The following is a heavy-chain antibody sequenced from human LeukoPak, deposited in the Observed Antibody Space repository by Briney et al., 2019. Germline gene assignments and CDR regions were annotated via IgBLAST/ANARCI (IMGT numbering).Heavy chain of an antibody. V-gene: IGHV3-7*03. J-gene: IGHJ4*02. D-gene: IGHD6-13*01. CDR1: GFTFGIFW. CDR2: MKGDGSLI. CDR3: AKDSSSWFRGFDY. Sequence: GGSLRLSCGASGFTFGIFWMSWVRQAPGRGLQWVASMKGDGSLIHYVDSVKGRFTISRDNAKNSLYLQMNSLRAEDTALYYCAKDSSSWFRGFDYWGQGTLVTVSS.